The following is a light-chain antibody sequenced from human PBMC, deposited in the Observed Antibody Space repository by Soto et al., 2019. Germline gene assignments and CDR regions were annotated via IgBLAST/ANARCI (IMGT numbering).Light chain of an antibody. CDR3: CSFADFTYV. Sequence: YVLTQHASVSGSPGQSITISCTGTSSDIGSYDLVSWYQQHPGTAPKLIIYEVTKRPSGVSTRFSGSKSGNTASLTISGLQAVDEADYYCCSFADFTYVFGTGTKVTVL. J-gene: IGLJ1*01. CDR1: SSDIGSYDL. V-gene: IGLV2-23*02. CDR2: EVT.